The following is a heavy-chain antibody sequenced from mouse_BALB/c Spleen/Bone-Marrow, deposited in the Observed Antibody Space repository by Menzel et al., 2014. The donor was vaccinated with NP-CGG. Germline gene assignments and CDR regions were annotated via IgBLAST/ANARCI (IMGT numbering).Heavy chain of an antibody. J-gene: IGHJ4*01. CDR1: GFNIKDTH. V-gene: IGHV14-3*02. CDR3: SSYAMDY. Sequence: EVQRVESGAELVKPGASVKLSCTASGFNIKDTHMHWVKQRPEQGLEWIGRIDPANGNTKYDPKFQGKATITADTSSNTAYLQLSSLTSEDTAVYYGSSYAMDYWGQGTSVTVSS. CDR2: IDPANGNT.